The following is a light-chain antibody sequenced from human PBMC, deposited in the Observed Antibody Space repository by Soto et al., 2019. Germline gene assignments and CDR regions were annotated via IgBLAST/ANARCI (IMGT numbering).Light chain of an antibody. Sequence: ESVLTQSPATLYLSPGERATLSCRASQNIDSYLAWYQQKPGQAPRLLIHDTSKRATGIPDRFSGSGSGTDFTLTISSLEPEDFGVYYCQQRTTWPALSFGGGTRVEV. V-gene: IGKV3-11*01. CDR3: QQRTTWPALS. J-gene: IGKJ4*01. CDR1: QNIDSY. CDR2: DTS.